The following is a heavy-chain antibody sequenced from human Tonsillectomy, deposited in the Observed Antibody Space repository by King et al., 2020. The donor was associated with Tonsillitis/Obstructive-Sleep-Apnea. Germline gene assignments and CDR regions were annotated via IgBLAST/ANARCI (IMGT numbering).Heavy chain of an antibody. CDR3: AREGYSAHVGWFDP. V-gene: IGHV5-10-1*01. CDR1: GYSCPSYW. J-gene: IGHJ5*02. CDR2: IETSDSDT. Sequence: VQLVESGAEVKKPGESRRISCKGSGYSCPSYWISWVRQMPGNCLEWMGIIETSDSDTNYSPSFQGHVTIYADKSISTAYLQWSSLKASDSAIYYCAREGYSAHVGWFDPWGQGTLVIVSS. D-gene: IGHD5-12*01.